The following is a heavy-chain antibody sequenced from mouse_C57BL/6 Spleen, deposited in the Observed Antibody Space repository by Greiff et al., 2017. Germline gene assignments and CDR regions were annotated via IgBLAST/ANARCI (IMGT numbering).Heavy chain of an antibody. Sequence: VKLMESGAELARPGASVKLSCKASGYTFTSYGISWVKQRTGQGLEWNGEIYPRSGNTYYNEKFKGKATLTADKSSSTAYMELRSLTSEDSAVYFCARRGDYDAAWFAYWGQGTLVTVSA. CDR2: IYPRSGNT. CDR1: GYTFTSYG. CDR3: ARRGDYDAAWFAY. D-gene: IGHD2-4*01. J-gene: IGHJ3*01. V-gene: IGHV1-81*01.